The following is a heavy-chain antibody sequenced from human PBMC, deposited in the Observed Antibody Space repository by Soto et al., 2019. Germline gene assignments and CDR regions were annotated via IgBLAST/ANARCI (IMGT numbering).Heavy chain of an antibody. Sequence: PSVKVSCKASGYTFTSYGISWVRQAPGQGLEWMGWISAYNGNTNYAQKLQGRVTMTTDTSTSTAYMELRSLRSDDTAVYYCAKGIYSGSSAYYYYYCGMDVWGQGTTVTVSS. CDR1: GYTFTSYG. V-gene: IGHV1-18*01. D-gene: IGHD1-26*01. J-gene: IGHJ6*02. CDR3: AKGIYSGSSAYYYYYCGMDV. CDR2: ISAYNGNT.